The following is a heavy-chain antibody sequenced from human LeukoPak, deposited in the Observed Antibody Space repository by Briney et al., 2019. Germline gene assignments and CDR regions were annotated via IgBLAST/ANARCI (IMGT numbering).Heavy chain of an antibody. J-gene: IGHJ3*02. Sequence: SGTLSLTCAVPGGSISSSNWWSWVRQPPVKGLEWIGEIYHSGSTNYNPSLKSRVTISVDNSKNQFSLKLSSVTAADTAVYYCARDCSGGSCYSFDIWGQGTMVTVSS. V-gene: IGHV4-4*02. CDR1: GGSISSSNW. D-gene: IGHD2-15*01. CDR2: IYHSGST. CDR3: ARDCSGGSCYSFDI.